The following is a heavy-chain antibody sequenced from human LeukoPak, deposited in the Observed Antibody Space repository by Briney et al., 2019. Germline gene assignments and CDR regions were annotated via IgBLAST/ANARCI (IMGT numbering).Heavy chain of an antibody. CDR2: INHSGST. CDR1: GGSFSGSY. CDR3: YYYYYMDV. Sequence: PSETLSLTCAVYGGSFSGSYWSWIRQPPGKGLEWIGEINHSGSTNYNPSLKSRVTISVDTSKNQFSLELFSVTAADTALYGYYYYYYMDVWAKGTTVSVSS. J-gene: IGHJ6*03. V-gene: IGHV4-34*01.